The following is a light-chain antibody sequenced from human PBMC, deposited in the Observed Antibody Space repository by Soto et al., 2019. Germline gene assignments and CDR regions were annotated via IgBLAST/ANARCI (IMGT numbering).Light chain of an antibody. CDR3: QHYNNWPPWT. CDR2: GAS. Sequence: EIVMTQSPATLSVSPGERITISCRASQTVGSNLAWYQQKPGQAPRLLIYGASTRATGIPARFSGSGSGTEFTLTISSLQSEDFAVYFCQHYNNWPPWTFGQGTKVDIK. J-gene: IGKJ1*01. CDR1: QTVGSN. V-gene: IGKV3-15*01.